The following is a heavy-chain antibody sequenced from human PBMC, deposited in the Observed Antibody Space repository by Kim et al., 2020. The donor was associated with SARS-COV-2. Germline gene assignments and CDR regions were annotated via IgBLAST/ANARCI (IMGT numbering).Heavy chain of an antibody. V-gene: IGHV3-74*01. J-gene: IGHJ5*02. Sequence: GGSLRLSCAASGFTFSTHWMHWVRQAPGKGLVWVSRINGDGTTTTYEDSVKGRFTISRDNAKNTLYLQMNSLRAEDTAVYYCARDRARGSRSNWFDPWGQGALVIVSS. CDR1: GFTFSTHW. CDR2: INGDGTTT. D-gene: IGHD3-10*01. CDR3: ARDRARGSRSNWFDP.